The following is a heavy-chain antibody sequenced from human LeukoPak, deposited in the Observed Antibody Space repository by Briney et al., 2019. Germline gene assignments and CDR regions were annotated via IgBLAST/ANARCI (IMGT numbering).Heavy chain of an antibody. Sequence: GGSLRLSCAASGFTFSSYAMSWVRQAPGKGLEWVSAISGSGGSTYYADSVKGRFTISRDNSKNTLYLQMNSLRAEDTAVYYCVTAPEYYYDSSGYDFDYWGQGTLVTVSS. J-gene: IGHJ4*02. D-gene: IGHD3-22*01. V-gene: IGHV3-23*01. CDR1: GFTFSSYA. CDR2: ISGSGGST. CDR3: VTAPEYYYDSSGYDFDY.